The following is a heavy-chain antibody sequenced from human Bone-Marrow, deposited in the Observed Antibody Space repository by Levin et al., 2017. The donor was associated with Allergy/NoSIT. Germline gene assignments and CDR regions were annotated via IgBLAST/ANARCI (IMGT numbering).Heavy chain of an antibody. CDR3: AKDHESGWLPYFGN. J-gene: IGHJ4*02. Sequence: QPGGSLRLSCAASGFTFSSHGMSWVRQAPGKGLDWVSGFSGNSGRAIYADSVKGRFTISRDNSKNTLFLEMNNLRVEDTAVYYCAKDHESGWLPYFGNWGQGALVTVSS. CDR1: GFTFSSHG. V-gene: IGHV3-23*01. D-gene: IGHD2-15*01. CDR2: FSGNSGRA.